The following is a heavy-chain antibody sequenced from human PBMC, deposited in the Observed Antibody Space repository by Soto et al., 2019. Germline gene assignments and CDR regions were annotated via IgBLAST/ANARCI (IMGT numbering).Heavy chain of an antibody. CDR2: IGPSDSYT. CDR1: GYSFTSYW. Sequence: PGESLKISCKGSGYSFTSYWISWVRQMPGKGLEWMGRIGPSDSYTNYSPSFQGHVTISADKSISTAYLQWSSLKASDTAMYYCARTVRGVTDYYGMDVWGQGTTVTVS. D-gene: IGHD3-10*01. CDR3: ARTVRGVTDYYGMDV. J-gene: IGHJ6*02. V-gene: IGHV5-10-1*01.